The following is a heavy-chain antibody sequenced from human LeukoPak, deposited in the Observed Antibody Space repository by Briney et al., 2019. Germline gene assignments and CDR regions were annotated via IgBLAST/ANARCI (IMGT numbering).Heavy chain of an antibody. CDR1: GFTFSSYG. V-gene: IGHV3-30*03. D-gene: IGHD6-13*01. CDR2: ISYDGSNK. CDR3: ARALLAAAGIRYFDY. Sequence: GGSLRLSCAASGFTFSSYGMHWVRQAPGKGLEWVAVISYDGSNKYYADSVKGRFTISRDNSKNTLYLQMNSLRAEDTAVYYCARALLAAAGIRYFDYWGQGTLVTVSS. J-gene: IGHJ4*02.